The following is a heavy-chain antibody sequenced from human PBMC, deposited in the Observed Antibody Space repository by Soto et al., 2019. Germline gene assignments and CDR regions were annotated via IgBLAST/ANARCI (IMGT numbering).Heavy chain of an antibody. Sequence: NPSETLSLTCTVSGGSISSYYWSWIRQPPGKGLEWIGYIYYSGSTNYNPSLKSRVTISVDTSKNQFSLKLSSVTAADTAVYYCARSEKGRGYSGYDSLYYYYMDVWGKGTTVTVSS. CDR1: GGSISSYY. V-gene: IGHV4-59*01. CDR2: IYYSGST. J-gene: IGHJ6*03. CDR3: ARSEKGRGYSGYDSLYYYYMDV. D-gene: IGHD5-12*01.